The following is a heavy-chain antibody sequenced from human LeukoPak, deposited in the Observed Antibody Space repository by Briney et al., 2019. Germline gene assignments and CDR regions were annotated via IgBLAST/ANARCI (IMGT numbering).Heavy chain of an antibody. V-gene: IGHV3-23*01. Sequence: GGSLRLSCAASGFTFSSYAMSWVRQAPGKGLEWVSAISGSGGSTYYADSVKGRFTISRDNSKNTLYLQMNSLRAEDTAVYYCAKGMVDYDFWSGPFDYWGQGTLVTVSS. D-gene: IGHD3-3*01. CDR1: GFTFSSYA. CDR2: ISGSGGST. CDR3: AKGMVDYDFWSGPFDY. J-gene: IGHJ4*02.